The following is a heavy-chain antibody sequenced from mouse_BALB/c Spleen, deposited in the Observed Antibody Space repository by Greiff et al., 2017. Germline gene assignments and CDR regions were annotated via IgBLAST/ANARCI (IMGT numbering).Heavy chain of an antibody. CDR1: GYTFTSYW. D-gene: IGHD2-14*01. CDR3: AAYYRYDWFAY. V-gene: IGHV1-5*01. CDR2: IYPGNSDT. J-gene: IGHJ3*01. Sequence: VQLKQSGTVLARPGASVKMSCKASGYTFTSYWMHWVKQRPGQGLEWIGAIYPGNSDTSYNQKFKGKAKLTAVTSTSTAYMELSSLTNEDSAVYDCAAYYRYDWFAYWGQGTLVTVSA.